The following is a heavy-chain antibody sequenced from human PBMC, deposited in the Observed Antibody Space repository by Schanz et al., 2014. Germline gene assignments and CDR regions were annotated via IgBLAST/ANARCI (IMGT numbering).Heavy chain of an antibody. J-gene: IGHJ4*02. V-gene: IGHV3-23*01. CDR2: ISGSGGST. CDR1: GFTFTNYA. D-gene: IGHD3-9*01. CDR3: AKDHAGSDILTALGN. Sequence: EVQLLESGGGLVQPGGSLRLSCAASGFTFTNYAMTWVRQAPGKGLEWVSGISGSGGSTYDAGSVKGRFTISRDNSKNTLYLQMNSLRAEDTAVYYCAKDHAGSDILTALGNWGQGTLGTVSS.